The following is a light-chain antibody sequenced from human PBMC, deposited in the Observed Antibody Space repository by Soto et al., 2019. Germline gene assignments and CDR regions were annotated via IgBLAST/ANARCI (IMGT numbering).Light chain of an antibody. Sequence: EIVLTQSPGTLSLSPGDSATLSCRASQSVSISYLGWYQQKPGQAPRLLIYGATSRASGTPDRFSGSASGTDFTLTISRLEPEDFAMYYCQQYGTSPYTFGQGTKLEIK. CDR2: GAT. CDR1: QSVSISY. J-gene: IGKJ2*01. V-gene: IGKV3-20*01. CDR3: QQYGTSPYT.